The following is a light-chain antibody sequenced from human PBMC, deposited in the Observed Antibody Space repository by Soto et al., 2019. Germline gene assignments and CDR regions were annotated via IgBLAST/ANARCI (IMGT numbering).Light chain of an antibody. CDR3: QQLNSYPFLT. Sequence: DIQLTQSPSFLSASVGDRVTITCRASQGISSYLAWYQQKPGKAPKLLIYAASTLQSGVPSRFSGSGSGTDFTLTISSLQTEDFATYYCQQLNSYPFLTFGGGTKVEIK. CDR2: AAS. J-gene: IGKJ4*01. V-gene: IGKV1-9*01. CDR1: QGISSY.